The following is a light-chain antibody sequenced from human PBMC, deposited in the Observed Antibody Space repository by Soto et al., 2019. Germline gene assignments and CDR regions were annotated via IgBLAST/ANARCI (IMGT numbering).Light chain of an antibody. CDR1: QSINNR. CDR3: QEYIERKI. CDR2: DSS. J-gene: IGKJ1*01. Sequence: IVMTQSAATLSVCPGERATLSCRASQSINNRLAWYQQKAGQAPRLLIYDSSTRATGIPARFSGSGSGTDFTLTISSLQSEDFAVYYCQEYIERKIFGQGTKVEIK. V-gene: IGKV3-15*01.